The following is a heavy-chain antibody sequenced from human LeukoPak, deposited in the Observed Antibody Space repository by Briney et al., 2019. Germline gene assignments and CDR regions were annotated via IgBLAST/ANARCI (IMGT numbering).Heavy chain of an antibody. D-gene: IGHD6-13*01. Sequence: ASVKVSCKASGYTFTSYYMHWVRQAPGQGLEWMGIINPSGGSTSYAQKFQGRVTMTRDMSTSTVYTELSSLRSEDTAVYYCARDRQYSSSWTEYFQHWGQGTLVTVSS. J-gene: IGHJ1*01. V-gene: IGHV1-46*01. CDR3: ARDRQYSSSWTEYFQH. CDR1: GYTFTSYY. CDR2: INPSGGST.